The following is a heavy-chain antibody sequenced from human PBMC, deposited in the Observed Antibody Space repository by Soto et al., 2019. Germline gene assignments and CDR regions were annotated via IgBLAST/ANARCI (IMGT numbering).Heavy chain of an antibody. Sequence: PGGSLRLSCTASGFMFSTYLMSWFRQAPGKGLEWVANIRQGGNEKFYAASVKGRFIISRDNAKNALYLEMNSLTLEDTAVYYCAKDRWARDSIDVWGQGTTVTVSS. J-gene: IGHJ6*02. CDR1: GFMFSTYL. CDR2: IRQGGNEK. CDR3: AKDRWARDSIDV. V-gene: IGHV3-7*03. D-gene: IGHD2-21*01.